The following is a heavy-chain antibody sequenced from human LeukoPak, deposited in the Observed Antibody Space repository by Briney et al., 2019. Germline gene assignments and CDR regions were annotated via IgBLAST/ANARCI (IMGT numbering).Heavy chain of an antibody. CDR3: AADLGTMVRGVTPENFDY. D-gene: IGHD3-10*01. CDR2: IVVGSGNT. CDR1: GFTFTSSA. V-gene: IGHV1-58*01. Sequence: SVKVSCKASGFTFTSSAVQWVRQPRGQRLEWIGWIVVGSGNTNYAQKFQERVTITRDMSTSTAYMELSSLRSEDTAVYYCAADLGTMVRGVTPENFDYWGRGTLVTVSS. J-gene: IGHJ4*02.